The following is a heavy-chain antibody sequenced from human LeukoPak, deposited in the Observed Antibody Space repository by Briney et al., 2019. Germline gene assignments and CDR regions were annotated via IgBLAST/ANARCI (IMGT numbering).Heavy chain of an antibody. Sequence: SQTLSLTCTVSGGSISSGSYYWSWIRQPAGKGLEWIGRIYTSGSTNYNPSLKSRVTISVDTSKNQFSLKLSSVTAADTAVYYCAGHGPRYSSGWYEVDYWGQGTLVTVSS. J-gene: IGHJ4*02. D-gene: IGHD6-19*01. CDR2: IYTSGST. CDR3: AGHGPRYSSGWYEVDY. V-gene: IGHV4-61*02. CDR1: GGSISSGSYY.